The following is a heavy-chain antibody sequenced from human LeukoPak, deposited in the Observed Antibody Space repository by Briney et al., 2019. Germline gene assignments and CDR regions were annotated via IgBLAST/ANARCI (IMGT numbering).Heavy chain of an antibody. CDR2: ISGGGGST. CDR3: AKDSRITIFGVVRGDFDY. J-gene: IGHJ4*02. CDR1: GFTFSSYA. V-gene: IGHV3-23*01. Sequence: GGSLRLSCAASGFTFSSYAMSWVRQAPGKGLEWVSTISGGGGSTYYADSVKGRFTISRDNSKNTLYLQMNSLRAEDTAVYYCAKDSRITIFGVVRGDFDYWGQGTLVTVSS. D-gene: IGHD3-3*01.